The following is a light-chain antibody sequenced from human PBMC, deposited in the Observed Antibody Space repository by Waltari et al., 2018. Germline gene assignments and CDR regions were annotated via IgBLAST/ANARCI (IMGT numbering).Light chain of an antibody. V-gene: IGKV2-24*01. CDR1: QSLVHRDGSTY. J-gene: IGKJ1*01. CDR2: KIS. CDR3: MQSTQLPWT. Sequence: VMTQTPPSSPVTLPLPPSMPSRSSQSLVHRDGSTYFSWLHQRPGQPPRLLIYKISNRFSGVPDRFSGSGAGTDFTLRISRVEPEDVGIYYCMQSTQLPWTFGQGTKVEIK.